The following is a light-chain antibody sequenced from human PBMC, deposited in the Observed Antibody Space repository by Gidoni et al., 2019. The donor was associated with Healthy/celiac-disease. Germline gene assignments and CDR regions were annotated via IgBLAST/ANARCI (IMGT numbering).Light chain of an antibody. V-gene: IGKV3-20*01. Sequence: EIVLTQSPGTLSLSPGERATLSCRASQSVSSSYLAWYQQKPGQAPRRLIYGASSRATGIPDRFSGSGSGTDFTLTISRLEPEDFAVYYCQQYGSSLPFGQGTRLEIK. J-gene: IGKJ5*01. CDR3: QQYGSSLP. CDR1: QSVSSSY. CDR2: GAS.